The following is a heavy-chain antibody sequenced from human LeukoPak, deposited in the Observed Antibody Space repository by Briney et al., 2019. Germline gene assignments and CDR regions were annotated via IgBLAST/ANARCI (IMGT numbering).Heavy chain of an antibody. J-gene: IGHJ3*02. Sequence: GGSLRLSCAASGFTFSSYWMHWVRQAPGKGLVWVSRINSDGSSTSYADSVKGRFTISRDNAKNTLYLQMNSLRAEDTAVYYCVRDAPTRSAFDIWGQGTMVTVSS. CDR3: VRDAPTRSAFDI. CDR2: INSDGSST. V-gene: IGHV3-74*01. CDR1: GFTFSSYW.